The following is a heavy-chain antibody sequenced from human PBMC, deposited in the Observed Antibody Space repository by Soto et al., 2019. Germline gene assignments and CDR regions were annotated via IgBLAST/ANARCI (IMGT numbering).Heavy chain of an antibody. CDR2: IHYSGTT. CDR1: GGSMRNYF. V-gene: IGHV4-59*01. J-gene: IGHJ4*02. CDR3: ARESEDLTSNFDY. Sequence: PSETLSLTCTVSGGSMRNYFWTWIRQPPGKGLEWIGYIHYSGTTSFFPSYNPSLRSRVTISEDTSKNQFSLKLLSVTTADTAVYYCARESEDLTSNFDYWGQGTLVTVSS.